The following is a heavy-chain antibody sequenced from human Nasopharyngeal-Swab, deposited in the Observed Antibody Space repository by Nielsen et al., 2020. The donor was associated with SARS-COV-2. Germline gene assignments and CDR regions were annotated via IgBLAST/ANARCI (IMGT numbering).Heavy chain of an antibody. Sequence: WVRQAPGQGPEWMGIINPSGGRTSYAQKFQGRVTMTRDTSTSTVYMELSSLRSEDMAVYYCARDLGYGDYGGGFDYWGQGTLVTVSS. J-gene: IGHJ4*02. D-gene: IGHD4-17*01. CDR2: INPSGGRT. V-gene: IGHV1-46*01. CDR3: ARDLGYGDYGGGFDY.